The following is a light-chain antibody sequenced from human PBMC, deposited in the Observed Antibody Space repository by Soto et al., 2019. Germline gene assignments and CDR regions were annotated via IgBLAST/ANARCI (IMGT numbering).Light chain of an antibody. CDR2: GAS. Sequence: EVVMTQSPATLSVSPGEGATLSCRASQSVSNHLAWYQQRPGQAPRILIYGASTRSAGIPPRFSGSGSGTESTLTISSLQSEDFALYYCQHYFSWPRTFGQGTKVEV. V-gene: IGKV3-15*01. J-gene: IGKJ1*01. CDR3: QHYFSWPRT. CDR1: QSVSNH.